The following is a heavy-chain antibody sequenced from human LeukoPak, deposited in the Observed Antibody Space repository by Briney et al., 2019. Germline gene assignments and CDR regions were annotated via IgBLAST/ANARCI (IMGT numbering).Heavy chain of an antibody. J-gene: IGHJ4*02. CDR3: ARGGDYRGDY. CDR1: GGSFSGYY. CDR2: INHSGST. Sequence: SETLSLTCAVYGGSFSGYYWSWIRQPPGKGLEWIGEINHSGSTNYNPSLKSRVTISVDTSKNQFSLKLSSVTAADTAVYYCARGGDYRGDYWGQGTLVTVSS. D-gene: IGHD4-17*01. V-gene: IGHV4-34*01.